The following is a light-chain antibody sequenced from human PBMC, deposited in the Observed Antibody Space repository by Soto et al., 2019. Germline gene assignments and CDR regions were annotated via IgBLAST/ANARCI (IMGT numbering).Light chain of an antibody. CDR1: QTISSW. Sequence: DIQMPQSPSTLSGSVGDRATITCRASQTISSWLSWYQQKPGKAPKLLIYKASTLKSGVPSRFSGSGSGTEFTLTISSLQPDDFAAYYCQHYNSYSEAFGQGSKVDIK. V-gene: IGKV1-5*03. J-gene: IGKJ1*01. CDR2: KAS. CDR3: QHYNSYSEA.